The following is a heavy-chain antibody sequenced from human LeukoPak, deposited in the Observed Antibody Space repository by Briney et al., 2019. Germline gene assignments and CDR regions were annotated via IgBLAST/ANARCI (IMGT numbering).Heavy chain of an antibody. CDR1: GYTFPSYG. CDR3: ARDGSGGPSDY. V-gene: IGHV1-18*01. CDR2: ISAYNGNT. J-gene: IGHJ4*02. Sequence: ASVKVSCKASGYTFPSYGFGWVRQAPGQGLEGMGWISAYNGNTNYAQKLQGRVTMTTDTSTSTAYMELRSLRSDDTAVYYCARDGSGGPSDYWGQGTLVTVSS. D-gene: IGHD6-19*01.